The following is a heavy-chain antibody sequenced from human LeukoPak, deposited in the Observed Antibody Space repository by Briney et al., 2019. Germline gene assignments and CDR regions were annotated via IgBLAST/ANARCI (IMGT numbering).Heavy chain of an antibody. CDR2: INPNDGDT. CDR1: GYTFTDYY. V-gene: IGHV1-2*02. Sequence: ASVKVSCKASGYTFTDYYMHWVRQAPGQGFEWMGWINPNDGDTYYAQKFQGRVTMTRDTSISTAHMEVSRLRSDDTAVYYCARANFLYCSSTSCLFVYWGQGTLVTVSS. D-gene: IGHD2-2*01. CDR3: ARANFLYCSSTSCLFVY. J-gene: IGHJ4*02.